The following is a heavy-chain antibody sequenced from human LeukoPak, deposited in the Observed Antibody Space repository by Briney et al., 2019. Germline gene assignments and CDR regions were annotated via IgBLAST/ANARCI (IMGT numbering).Heavy chain of an antibody. CDR3: ALPYSSGWYGLDY. J-gene: IGHJ4*02. D-gene: IGHD6-19*01. V-gene: IGHV3-30-3*01. CDR1: GFTFSSYA. Sequence: PGGSLRLSCAASGFTFSSYAMHWVRQAPGKGLEWVAVISYDGSNKYYADSVKGRFTISRDNSKNTLYLQMNSLRAEDTAVYYCALPYSSGWYGLDYWGQGTLVTVSS. CDR2: ISYDGSNK.